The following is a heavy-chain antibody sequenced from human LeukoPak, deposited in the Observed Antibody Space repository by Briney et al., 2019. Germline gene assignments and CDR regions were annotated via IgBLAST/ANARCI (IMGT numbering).Heavy chain of an antibody. V-gene: IGHV3-74*01. D-gene: IGHD6-19*01. J-gene: IGHJ4*02. CDR2: IDSDGSST. Sequence: GGSLRLSCAASGFAFSNNWMHWVRQAPGKGLVWVSRIDSDGSSTIYAASVKGRFTISRDNAKNTLYLQMNSLKAEDTAVYYCARDEGDQWQPLDYWGQGTLVTVSS. CDR3: ARDEGDQWQPLDY. CDR1: GFAFSNNW.